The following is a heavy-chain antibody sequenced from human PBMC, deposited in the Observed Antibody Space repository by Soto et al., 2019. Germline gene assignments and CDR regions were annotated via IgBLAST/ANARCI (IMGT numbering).Heavy chain of an antibody. V-gene: IGHV3-21*01. D-gene: IGHD3-3*01. CDR1: GFTFSSYS. CDR2: ISSSSSYI. Sequence: EVQLVESGGGLVKPGGSLRLSCAASGFTFSSYSMNWVRQAPGKGLEWISSISSSSSYIYYADSVKGRFTISRDNAKNSLYLQMNSLRAEDTAVYYCARGRTYDFWSGPSDYWGQGTLVTVSS. CDR3: ARGRTYDFWSGPSDY. J-gene: IGHJ4*02.